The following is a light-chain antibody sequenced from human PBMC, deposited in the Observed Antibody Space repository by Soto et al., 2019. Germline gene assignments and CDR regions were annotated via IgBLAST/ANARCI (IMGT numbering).Light chain of an antibody. Sequence: EIVLTQSPGTLSLSPGERATLSCRASQSFNSIYLAWYQQKPGQAPRLLIYGASSRATGIPDRFSGSGSGTDFTLTISRLEPEDFAVYYCQQYGSSPRTFGQGTKVEI. V-gene: IGKV3-20*01. J-gene: IGKJ1*01. CDR1: QSFNSIY. CDR3: QQYGSSPRT. CDR2: GAS.